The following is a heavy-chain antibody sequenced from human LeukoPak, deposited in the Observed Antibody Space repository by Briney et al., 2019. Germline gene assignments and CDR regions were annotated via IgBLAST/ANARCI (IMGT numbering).Heavy chain of an antibody. V-gene: IGHV3-20*04. D-gene: IGHD1-26*01. J-gene: IGHJ4*02. CDR3: ARDRSYGAFAS. Sequence: PGGSLRLSCAASGFTFDGHGMNWVRQAPGKGLEWVSGITWNGGSTGYADSVKGRFTISRDNAKNSLYLQMSSLRAEDTALYYCARDRSYGAFASWGQGTLVTVSS. CDR2: ITWNGGST. CDR1: GFTFDGHG.